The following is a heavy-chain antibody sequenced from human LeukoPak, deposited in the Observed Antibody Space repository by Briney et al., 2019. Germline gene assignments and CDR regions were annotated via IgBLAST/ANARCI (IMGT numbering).Heavy chain of an antibody. J-gene: IGHJ6*02. CDR3: AKDISEYCCGGSCYSVHYYYGMDV. D-gene: IGHD2-15*01. Sequence: GGSLRLSCAASGFTFDDYAMHCVRQAPGKGLEWVSLISGDGGSTYYADSVKGRFTISRDNSKNSLYLQMNSLRTEDTALYYCAKDISEYCCGGSCYSVHYYYGMDVWGQGTTVTVSS. CDR2: ISGDGGST. V-gene: IGHV3-43*02. CDR1: GFTFDDYA.